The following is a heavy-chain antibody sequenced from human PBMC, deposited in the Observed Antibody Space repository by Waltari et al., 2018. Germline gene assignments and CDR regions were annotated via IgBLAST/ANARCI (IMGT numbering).Heavy chain of an antibody. CDR3: SRSYYYDRIGDYPSLGAFDY. CDR1: AGTFSNTV. CDR2: IIPIFGTP. D-gene: IGHD3-22*01. J-gene: IGHJ4*02. Sequence: QVQLVQSGAAVKKPGSSVKVSCKASAGTFSNTVISWVRQAPGQGLEWMGGIIPIFGTPNYAQKFQGRVTIIADESTSTVYMELSSLRSEDTAVYYCSRSYYYDRIGDYPSLGAFDYWGQGTLVTVSS. V-gene: IGHV1-69*12.